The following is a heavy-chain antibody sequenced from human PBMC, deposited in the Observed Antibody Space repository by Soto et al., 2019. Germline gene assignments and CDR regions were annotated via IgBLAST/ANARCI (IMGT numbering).Heavy chain of an antibody. CDR2: INHSGST. J-gene: IGHJ4*02. CDR3: ARGRGVYYDFWSGYYFGY. CDR1: GGSFSGYY. D-gene: IGHD3-3*01. V-gene: IGHV4-34*01. Sequence: PSETLSLTCAVYGGSFSGYYWSWIRQPPGKGLEWIGEINHSGSTNYNPSLKSRVTISVDTSKNQFSLKLSSVTAADTAVYYCARGRGVYYDFWSGYYFGYWGQGTLVTVSS.